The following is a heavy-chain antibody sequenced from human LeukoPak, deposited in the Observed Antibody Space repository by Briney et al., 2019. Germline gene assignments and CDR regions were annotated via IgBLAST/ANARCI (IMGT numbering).Heavy chain of an antibody. V-gene: IGHV3-30*02. CDR1: GFIFRNYD. D-gene: IGHD3-10*01. CDR2: VRYDGSNK. J-gene: IGHJ4*02. Sequence: GGSLRLSCAASGFIFRNYDMHWVRQAPGKGLEWVAYVRYDGSNKHYADSVKGRFTISRDDSRNTLYLQMNSLRAEDTAVYYCAKDRGTARSTHFDYWGQGTLVTVSS. CDR3: AKDRGTARSTHFDY.